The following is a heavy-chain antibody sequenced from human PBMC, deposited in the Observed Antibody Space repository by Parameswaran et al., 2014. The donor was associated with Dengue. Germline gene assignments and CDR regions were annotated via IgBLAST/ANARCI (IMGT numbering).Heavy chain of an antibody. CDR2: IYYSGST. V-gene: IGHV4-39*01. CDR3: ARHRIRMTTVTMYPSTTFDY. Sequence: ASETLSLTCTVSGGSISSSSYYWGWIRQPPGKGLEWIGSIYYSGSTYYNPSLKSRVTISVDTSKNQFSLKLSSVTAADTAVYYCARHRIRMTTVTMYPSTTFDYWGQGTLVTVSS. CDR1: GGSISSSSYY. J-gene: IGHJ4*02. D-gene: IGHD4-17*01.